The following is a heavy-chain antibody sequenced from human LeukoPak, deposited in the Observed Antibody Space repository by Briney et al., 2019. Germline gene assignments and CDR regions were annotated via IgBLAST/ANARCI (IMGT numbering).Heavy chain of an antibody. D-gene: IGHD1-26*01. Sequence: PGGSLRLSCAASGFTFSSYAMSWVRQAPGKGLEWVSAISGSGGSTYYADSVKGRFTISRDNSKNTLYLQMDSLRAEDTAVYYCAKSKVEGDTIDYWGQGTLVTVSS. CDR3: AKSKVEGDTIDY. J-gene: IGHJ4*02. V-gene: IGHV3-23*01. CDR2: ISGSGGST. CDR1: GFTFSSYA.